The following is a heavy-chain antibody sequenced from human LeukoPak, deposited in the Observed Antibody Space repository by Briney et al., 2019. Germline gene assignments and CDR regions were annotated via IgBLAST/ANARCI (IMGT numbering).Heavy chain of an antibody. J-gene: IGHJ1*01. CDR3: ARIVRRTGFQH. V-gene: IGHV3-48*03. D-gene: IGHD3-22*01. CDR2: ISSSGSTI. CDR1: GFTFSSYE. Sequence: PGGSLRLSCAASGFTFSSYEMNWVRQAPGKGLEWVSYISSSGSTIYYADSVKGRFTISRDNAKDSLYLQMNSLRAEDTAVYYCARIVRRTGFQHWGQGTLVTVSS.